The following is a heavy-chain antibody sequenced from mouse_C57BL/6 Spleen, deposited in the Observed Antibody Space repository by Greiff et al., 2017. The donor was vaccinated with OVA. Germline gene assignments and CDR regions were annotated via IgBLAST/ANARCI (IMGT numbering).Heavy chain of an antibody. J-gene: IGHJ4*01. V-gene: IGHV1-4*01. D-gene: IGHD1-1*01. CDR2: INPSSGYT. CDR1: GYTFTSYT. CDR3: ARYGSSYGNYAMDY. Sequence: LVESGAELARPGASVKMSCKASGYTFTSYTMHWVKQRPGQGLEWIGYINPSSGYTKYNQKFKDKATLTADKSSSTAYMQLSSLTSEDSAVYYCARYGSSYGNYAMDYWGQGTSVTVSS.